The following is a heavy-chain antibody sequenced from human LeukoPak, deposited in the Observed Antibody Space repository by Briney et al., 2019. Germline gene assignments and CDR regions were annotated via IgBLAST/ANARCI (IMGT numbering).Heavy chain of an antibody. CDR2: ISSSSSYI. V-gene: IGHV3-21*01. D-gene: IGHD1-26*01. Sequence: GGSLRLSCAASGFTFSSYSMNWVRQAPGKGLEWVSSISSSSSYIYYADSVKGRFTISRDNAKNSLYLQMNSLRAEDTAVYYCARDGNDKWVPFFFDYWGQGTLVTVSS. CDR3: ARDGNDKWVPFFFDY. J-gene: IGHJ4*02. CDR1: GFTFSSYS.